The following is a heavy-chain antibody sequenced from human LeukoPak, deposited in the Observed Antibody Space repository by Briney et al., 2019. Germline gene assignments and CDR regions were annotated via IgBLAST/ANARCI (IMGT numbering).Heavy chain of an antibody. CDR1: GFDFSSNW. J-gene: IGHJ4*02. V-gene: IGHV3-74*01. D-gene: IGHD3-3*01. Sequence: GGSLRLSCAASGFDFSSNWMHWVRHAPGQGLVWVSRIKGDGISTNYADSVKGRFTISRDIAKNTLYLQMSSLRAEDTGVYYCAKDHYWSIDYWGRGTLVTVSS. CDR3: AKDHYWSIDY. CDR2: IKGDGIST.